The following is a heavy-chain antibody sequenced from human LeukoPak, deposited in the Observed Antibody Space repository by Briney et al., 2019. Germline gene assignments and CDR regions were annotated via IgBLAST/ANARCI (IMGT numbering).Heavy chain of an antibody. D-gene: IGHD3-9*01. Sequence: ASVKVSCKSSGYTFTAYYMHWVRQTPGQGLEWMGWINPNSGGTRYEQKLQGRVTMTTDTSTSTAYMELRSLRSDDTAVYYCARGSYDILTGSTFDYWGQGTLVTVSS. V-gene: IGHV1-2*02. CDR3: ARGSYDILTGSTFDY. J-gene: IGHJ4*02. CDR1: GYTFTAYY. CDR2: INPNSGGT.